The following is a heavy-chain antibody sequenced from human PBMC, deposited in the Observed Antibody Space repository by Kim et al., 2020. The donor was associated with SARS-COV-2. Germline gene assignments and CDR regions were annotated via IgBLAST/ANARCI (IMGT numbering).Heavy chain of an antibody. CDR2: IYYSGST. V-gene: IGHV4-59*01. Sequence: SETLSLTCTVSGGSISSYYWSWIRQPPGKGLEWIGYIYYSGSTNYNPSLKSRVTISVDTSKNQFSLKLSSVTAADTAVYYCARGVVVVAATPIPYEFDYWGQGTLVTVSS. D-gene: IGHD2-15*01. CDR3: ARGVVVVAATPIPYEFDY. J-gene: IGHJ4*02. CDR1: GGSISSYY.